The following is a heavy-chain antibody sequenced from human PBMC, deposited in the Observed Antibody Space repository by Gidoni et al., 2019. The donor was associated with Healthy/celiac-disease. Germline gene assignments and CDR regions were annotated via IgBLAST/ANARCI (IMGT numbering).Heavy chain of an antibody. V-gene: IGHV3-74*01. CDR2: INSDGSST. Sequence: EVQLVESGGGLVQPGGSLSISWAASGFTFSSDWMHWVRQAPGKGLVWVSRINSDGSSTSYADSVKCRFTISRDNAKNTLYLQMNSLRAEDTAVYYCASHGDYWGYWGQGTLVTVSS. CDR3: ASHGDYWGY. D-gene: IGHD4-17*01. CDR1: GFTFSSDW. J-gene: IGHJ4*02.